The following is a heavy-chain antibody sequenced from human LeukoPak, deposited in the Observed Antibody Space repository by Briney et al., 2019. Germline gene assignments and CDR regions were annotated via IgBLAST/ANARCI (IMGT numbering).Heavy chain of an antibody. J-gene: IGHJ3*02. CDR1: GGSISSYY. CDR2: IYYSGST. Sequence: KPSQTLSLTCTVSGGSISSYYWSWIRQPPGKGLEWIGYIYYSGSTNYNPSLKSRVTISVDTSKNQFSLKLSSVTAADTAVYYCARRAGATGAFDIWGQGTMVTVSS. D-gene: IGHD1-26*01. V-gene: IGHV4-59*08. CDR3: ARRAGATGAFDI.